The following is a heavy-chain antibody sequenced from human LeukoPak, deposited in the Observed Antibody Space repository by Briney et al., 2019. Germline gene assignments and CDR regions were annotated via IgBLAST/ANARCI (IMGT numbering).Heavy chain of an antibody. CDR3: ARHEEVGGPTSFDY. CDR1: GYSISSGYY. CDR2: IYHSGST. V-gene: IGHV4-38-2*01. Sequence: PSETLSLTCAVSGYSISSGYYWGWIRQPPGKGLEGIGSIYHSGSTYYNPSLKSRVTISVDTSKNQFSLKLSSVTAADTAVYYCARHEEVGGPTSFDYWGQGTLVTVSS. J-gene: IGHJ4*02. D-gene: IGHD3-3*01.